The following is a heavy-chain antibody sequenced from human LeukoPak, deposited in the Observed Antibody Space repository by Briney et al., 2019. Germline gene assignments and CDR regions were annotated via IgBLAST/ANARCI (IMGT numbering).Heavy chain of an antibody. V-gene: IGHV4-59*01. Sequence: PSETLSLTCTVSGGSISSYYWSWIRQPPGKGLEWIGYIYYSGSTNYNPSLKSRVTTSVDTSKNQFSLKLSSVTAADTAVYYCARALEPDYGAPFDYWGQGTLVTVSS. J-gene: IGHJ4*02. D-gene: IGHD4-17*01. CDR1: GGSISSYY. CDR2: IYYSGST. CDR3: ARALEPDYGAPFDY.